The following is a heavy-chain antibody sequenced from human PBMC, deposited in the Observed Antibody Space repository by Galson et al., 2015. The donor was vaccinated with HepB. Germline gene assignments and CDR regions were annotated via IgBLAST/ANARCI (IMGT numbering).Heavy chain of an antibody. CDR3: AKDTLRHFEWLSGGGMDV. D-gene: IGHD3-9*01. Sequence: SLRLSCAASGFTFSTYTLHWVRQAPGKGLEWVSGIYGSGGTIYYADSVKGRFTISRDNAKNSLYLQMNSLRDEDTAVYYCAKDTLRHFEWLSGGGMDVWGQGTTVTVSS. CDR2: IYGSGGTI. CDR1: GFTFSTYT. V-gene: IGHV3-48*02. J-gene: IGHJ6*02.